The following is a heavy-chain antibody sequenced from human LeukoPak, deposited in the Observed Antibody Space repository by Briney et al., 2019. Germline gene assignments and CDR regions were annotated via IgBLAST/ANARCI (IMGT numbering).Heavy chain of an antibody. D-gene: IGHD1-1*01. CDR3: TKVDNWNDDYFDY. V-gene: IGHV3-49*04. Sequence: GGPLRLSCTASGFTFGDYAMSWVRQAPGKGLEGVGFIRSKAYGGTTEYAASVKGRFTISRDDSKSIAYLQMNSLKTEDTAVYYCTKVDNWNDDYFDYWGQGTLVTVSS. CDR1: GFTFGDYA. J-gene: IGHJ4*02. CDR2: IRSKAYGGTT.